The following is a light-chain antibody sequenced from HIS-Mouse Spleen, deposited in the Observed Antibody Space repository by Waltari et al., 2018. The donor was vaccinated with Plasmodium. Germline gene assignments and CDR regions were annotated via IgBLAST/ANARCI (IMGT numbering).Light chain of an antibody. J-gene: IGLJ3*02. Sequence: QSALTQPRSVSGSPGKSVTIPCTGTRSDFAGCYPCSCYQQHPGKAPKLMIYDVSKRPSGVPDRFSGSKSGNTASLTISGLQAEDEADYYCCSYAGSYTFWVFGGGTKLTVL. CDR2: DVS. CDR1: RSDFAGCYP. V-gene: IGLV2-11*01. CDR3: CSYAGSYTFWV.